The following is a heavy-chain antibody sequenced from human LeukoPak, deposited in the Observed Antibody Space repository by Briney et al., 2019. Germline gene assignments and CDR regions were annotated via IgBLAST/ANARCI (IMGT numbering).Heavy chain of an antibody. Sequence: ASVRLSCKASGYLFTDYYVHWVRQAPGQGLEWLGWIDPYRGDSYYAQKMKGRVTITSDTSITTAYMHLSGLRSDDTAIYYCARGDLVVVTDLPVYYFDYGGQGTLVTVSS. CDR2: IDPYRGDS. CDR1: GYLFTDYY. V-gene: IGHV1-2*02. D-gene: IGHD2-15*01. J-gene: IGHJ4*02. CDR3: ARGDLVVVTDLPVYYFDY.